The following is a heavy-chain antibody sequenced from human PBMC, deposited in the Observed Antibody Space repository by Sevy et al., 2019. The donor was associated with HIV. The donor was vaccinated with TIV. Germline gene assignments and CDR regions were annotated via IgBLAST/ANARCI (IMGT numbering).Heavy chain of an antibody. J-gene: IGHJ6*02. CDR1: GFTFRNFG. CDR3: ARGGSGDYYYYGVDV. Sequence: GGSLRLSCAGSGFTFRNFGVHWLRQAPGKGLEWLSVVSYDGSSKYYVDSVKGRFIVSRENSKNTLYLQMNSLRTEDTAFYYCARGGSGDYYYYGVDVWGQGTTVTVSS. D-gene: IGHD3-10*01. V-gene: IGHV3-30*03. CDR2: VSYDGSSK.